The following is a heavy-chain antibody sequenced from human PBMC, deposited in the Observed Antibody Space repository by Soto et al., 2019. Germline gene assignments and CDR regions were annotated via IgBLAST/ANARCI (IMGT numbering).Heavy chain of an antibody. CDR1: GFTFNNYA. CDR2: ISTTGGST. D-gene: IGHD2-15*01. V-gene: IGHV3-23*01. J-gene: IGHJ4*02. CDR3: TPRITLFTVNNI. Sequence: GGSLRLSCVASGFTFNNYALSWVRQAPGKGLEWVSIISTTGGSTYYADSVKGRFTISRDDSNNVLYLQMNSLTTDDTGTYYCTPRITLFTVNNIWGQGTQVTVSS.